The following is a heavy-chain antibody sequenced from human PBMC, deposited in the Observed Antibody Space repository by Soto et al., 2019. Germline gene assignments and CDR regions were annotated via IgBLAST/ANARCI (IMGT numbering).Heavy chain of an antibody. CDR3: AHAYYDFWSGYYSYFDY. D-gene: IGHD3-3*01. CDR2: IYWDDDK. Sequence: QITLKESGPTLVKPTQTLTLTCTFSGFSLSTSGVGVGWIRQPPGKALEWLALIYWDDDKRYSPSLKSRLTITKHTSKNQVVLTMTNMDPVDTATYYCAHAYYDFWSGYYSYFDYWGQGTLVTVSS. V-gene: IGHV2-5*02. CDR1: GFSLSTSGVG. J-gene: IGHJ4*02.